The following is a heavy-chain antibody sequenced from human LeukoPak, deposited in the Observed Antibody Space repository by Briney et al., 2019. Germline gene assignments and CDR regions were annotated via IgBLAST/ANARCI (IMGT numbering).Heavy chain of an antibody. D-gene: IGHD6-6*01. CDR3: ARDRYSSSSDYYYYYMDV. V-gene: IGHV1-46*01. CDR2: ISPSGGST. J-gene: IGHJ6*03. Sequence: ASGKLSCTASGYTFTSYYMHWVRKAPGPGLEWRGIISPSGGSTSYAQRFQGRVTMTRDMSTRTVYMELSTLRSEHTAVYYCARDRYSSSSDYYYYYMDVWDKGPTVTVS. CDR1: GYTFTSYY.